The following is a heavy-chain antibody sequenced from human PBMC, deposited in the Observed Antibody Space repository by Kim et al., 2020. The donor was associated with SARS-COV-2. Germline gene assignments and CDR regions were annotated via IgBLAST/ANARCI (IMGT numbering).Heavy chain of an antibody. J-gene: IGHJ3*02. V-gene: IGHV1-2*02. Sequence: FQGRVTMTRDTSISTAYMELSRLRSDDTAVYYCAREGDSSGYPTPDAFDIWGQGTMVTVSS. D-gene: IGHD3-22*01. CDR3: AREGDSSGYPTPDAFDI.